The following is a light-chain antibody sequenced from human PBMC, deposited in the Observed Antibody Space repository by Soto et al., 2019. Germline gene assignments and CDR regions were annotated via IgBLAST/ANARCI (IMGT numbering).Light chain of an antibody. CDR3: QHYGGSLYT. Sequence: EIVLTQSPGTLSLSPGERATLSCRASQSLSGNYLAWYQQKPGQAPRVLIYGASSRATGIPDRFSGGGSGTHFTLTISRLEPEDFAVYYCQHYGGSLYTFGQGTKVEIK. CDR1: QSLSGNY. V-gene: IGKV3-20*01. J-gene: IGKJ2*01. CDR2: GAS.